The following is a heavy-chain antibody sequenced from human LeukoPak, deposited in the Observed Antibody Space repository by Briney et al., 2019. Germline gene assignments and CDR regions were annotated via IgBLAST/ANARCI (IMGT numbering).Heavy chain of an antibody. CDR1: GYTFTSYD. Sequence: ASVKVSCKASGYTFTSYDINWVRQATGQGLEWMGWVNPNSGNTGYAQKFQGRVTITRNTSMSTAYMELSSLRSEDTAVYYCAKEFVDIVVVPAAAFDYWGQGTLVTVSS. CDR3: AKEFVDIVVVPAAAFDY. J-gene: IGHJ4*02. D-gene: IGHD2-2*01. CDR2: VNPNSGNT. V-gene: IGHV1-8*03.